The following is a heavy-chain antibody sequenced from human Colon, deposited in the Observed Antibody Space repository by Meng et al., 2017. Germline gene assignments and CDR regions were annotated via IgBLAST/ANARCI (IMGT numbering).Heavy chain of an antibody. CDR2: IKQDGSEK. D-gene: IGHD3-16*02. J-gene: IGHJ4*02. V-gene: IGHV3-7*01. CDR1: GFTFSSYW. CDR3: ARGGGFDYVWGSYRLRDLNY. Sequence: GESLKISCAASGFTFSSYWMSWVRQAPGKGLEWVANIKQDGSEKYYVDSVKGRFTISRDNAKNSLYLQMNSLRAEDTAVYYCARGGGFDYVWGSYRLRDLNYWARG.